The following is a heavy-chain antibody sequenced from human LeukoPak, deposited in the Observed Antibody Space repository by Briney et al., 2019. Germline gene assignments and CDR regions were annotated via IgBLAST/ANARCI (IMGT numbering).Heavy chain of an antibody. CDR3: ATEGSYDYVWGSYRAYFDY. CDR1: GYTLTELS. J-gene: IGHJ4*02. CDR2: FDPEDGET. Sequence: GASVKVSCKVSGYTLTELSMHWVRQAPGKGLEWMGGFDPEDGETIYAQKFQSRVTMTEDTSTDTAYMELSSLRSEDTAVYYCATEGSYDYVWGSYRAYFDYWGQGTLVTVSS. V-gene: IGHV1-24*01. D-gene: IGHD3-16*02.